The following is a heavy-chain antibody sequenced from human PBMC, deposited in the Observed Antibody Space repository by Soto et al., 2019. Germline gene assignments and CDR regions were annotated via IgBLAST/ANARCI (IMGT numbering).Heavy chain of an antibody. CDR1: GGSISGGVHS. CDR3: ARADEMVAENWFDP. CDR2: IYDSGST. Sequence: SETLSLTCTVSGGSISGGVHSWSWIRQPPGKGLEWIGYIYDSGSTNYHPSLKSRVTISVDTSKNQFSLKLSSVTAADTAVYYCARADEMVAENWFDPWGQGTLVTVSS. J-gene: IGHJ5*02. V-gene: IGHV4-61*08. D-gene: IGHD2-15*01.